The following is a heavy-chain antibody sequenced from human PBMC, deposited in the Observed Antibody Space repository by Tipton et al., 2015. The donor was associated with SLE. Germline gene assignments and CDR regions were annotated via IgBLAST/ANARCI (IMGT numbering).Heavy chain of an antibody. CDR3: ARSSRGYYYYMDV. Sequence: GLVKPSDSLSLTCTVSGGSISSYYWSWIRQPPGKGLEWIGYIYYSGSTNYNPSLKSRVTISVDTSKNQFSLKLSSVTAADTAVYYCARSSRGYYYYMDVWGKGTTVTVSS. D-gene: IGHD6-13*01. V-gene: IGHV4-59*07. CDR2: IYYSGST. CDR1: GGSISSYY. J-gene: IGHJ6*03.